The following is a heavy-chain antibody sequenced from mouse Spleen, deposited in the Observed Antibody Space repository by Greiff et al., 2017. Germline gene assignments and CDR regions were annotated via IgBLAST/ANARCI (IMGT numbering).Heavy chain of an antibody. J-gene: IGHJ3*01. D-gene: IGHD3-1*01. CDR1: GYTFTSYW. CDR2: IHPNSGST. Sequence: QVQLKQPGAELVKPGASVKLSCKASGYTFTSYWMHWVKQRPGQGLEWIGMIHPNSGSTNYNEKFKNKATLTVDKSSSTAYMQLSSLTSEDSAVXYCARSASSGSPWFAFGGQGTLFPVSP. CDR3: ARSASSGSPWFAF. V-gene: IGHV1-64*01.